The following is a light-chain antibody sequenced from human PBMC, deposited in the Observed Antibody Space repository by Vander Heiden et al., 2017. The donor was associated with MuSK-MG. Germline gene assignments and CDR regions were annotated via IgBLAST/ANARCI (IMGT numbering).Light chain of an antibody. CDR2: LEF. CDR3: RQAHRSPRT. V-gene: IGKV1-8*01. J-gene: IGKJ1*01. Sequence: PSSISASTGDRVTITCRASQGISSYLAWYFVKPGTAYELLSYLEFRRLRFRSRSLLEHACGSGLLSSPSHMEAEDFGVYYCRQAHRSPRTFGQGTKVEIK. CDR1: QGISSY.